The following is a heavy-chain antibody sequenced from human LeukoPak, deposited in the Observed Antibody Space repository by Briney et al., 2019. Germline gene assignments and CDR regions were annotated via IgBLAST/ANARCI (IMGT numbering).Heavy chain of an antibody. CDR1: GYTFTSYG. CDR2: ISAYNGNT. J-gene: IGHJ5*02. Sequence: ASVKVSCKASGYTFTSYGISWARQAPGQGLEWMGWISAYNGNTNYAQKLQGRVTMTTNTSTSTAYMELRSLRSDDTAVYYCARLVTSGWSLPWGQGTLVTVSS. CDR3: ARLVTSGWSLP. V-gene: IGHV1-18*04. D-gene: IGHD6-19*01.